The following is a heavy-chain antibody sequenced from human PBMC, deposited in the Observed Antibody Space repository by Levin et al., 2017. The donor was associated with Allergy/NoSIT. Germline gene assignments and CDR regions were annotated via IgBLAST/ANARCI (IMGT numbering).Heavy chain of an antibody. CDR3: ARDGALITGTTFDC. CDR2: ISAYNGNT. V-gene: IGHV1-18*01. Sequence: ASVKVSCKASGYTFTSYGISWVRQAPGQGLEWMGWISAYNGNTKYVQKLQGRVTMTTDTSTSTVNMELRSLRSDDTAMYYCARDGALITGTTFDCWGQGTLVTVSS. D-gene: IGHD1-14*01. J-gene: IGHJ4*02. CDR1: GYTFTSYG.